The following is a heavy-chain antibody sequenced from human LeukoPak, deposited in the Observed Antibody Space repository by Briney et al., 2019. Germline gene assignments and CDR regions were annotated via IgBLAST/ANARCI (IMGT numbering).Heavy chain of an antibody. V-gene: IGHV3-66*01. CDR1: GFTVSSNY. Sequence: GGSLRLSCAASGFTVSSNYMSWVRQAPGKGLEWVSVIYSGGSTYYADSVKGRFTISRDNSKNTLYLQMNSLRAEDTAVYYCATYYDSSGYYRYYFDYWGQGTLVTVSS. D-gene: IGHD3-22*01. CDR3: ATYYDSSGYYRYYFDY. CDR2: IYSGGST. J-gene: IGHJ4*02.